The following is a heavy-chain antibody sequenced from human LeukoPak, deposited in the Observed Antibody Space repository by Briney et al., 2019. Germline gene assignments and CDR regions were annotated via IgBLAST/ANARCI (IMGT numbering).Heavy chain of an antibody. CDR3: ARGLCSGGSCYSGISYYYYMDV. CDR2: INHSGST. Sequence: KSSETLSLTCAVYGGSFSGYYWSWIRQPPGKGLEWIGEINHSGSTNYNPSLKSRVTISVDTSKNQFSLKLSSVTAADTAVYYCARGLCSGGSCYSGISYYYYMDVWGKGTTVTISS. J-gene: IGHJ6*03. D-gene: IGHD2-15*01. V-gene: IGHV4-34*01. CDR1: GGSFSGYY.